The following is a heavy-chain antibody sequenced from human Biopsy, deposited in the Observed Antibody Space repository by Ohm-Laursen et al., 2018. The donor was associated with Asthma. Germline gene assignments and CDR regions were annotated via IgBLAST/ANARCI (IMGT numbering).Heavy chain of an antibody. D-gene: IGHD5-12*01. V-gene: IGHV3-30*18. CDR1: GFMFRSFG. J-gene: IGHJ4*02. CDR3: AKRRGYSGHDNDY. CDR2: IPYDGNHK. Sequence: SLRLSCAAPGFMFRSFGMHWDRQAPGKGLERGAVIPYDGNHKFYEDSVKGRFTISRDNSKNTLYLQMNSLRTEDTAVYYCAKRRGYSGHDNDYWGQGTLVIVSS.